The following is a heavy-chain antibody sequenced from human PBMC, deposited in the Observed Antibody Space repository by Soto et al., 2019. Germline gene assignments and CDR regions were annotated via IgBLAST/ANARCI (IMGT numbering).Heavy chain of an antibody. CDR3: ASMAIVVAKPDY. V-gene: IGHV3-30*03. Sequence: SLRLSCAASGFTFSSYGMHWVRQAPGKGLEWVAVISYDGSNKYYADSVKGRFTISRDNSKNTLYLQMNSLRAEDTAVYYCASMAIVVAKPDYWGQGTLVTVSS. J-gene: IGHJ4*02. CDR2: ISYDGSNK. D-gene: IGHD3-22*01. CDR1: GFTFSSYG.